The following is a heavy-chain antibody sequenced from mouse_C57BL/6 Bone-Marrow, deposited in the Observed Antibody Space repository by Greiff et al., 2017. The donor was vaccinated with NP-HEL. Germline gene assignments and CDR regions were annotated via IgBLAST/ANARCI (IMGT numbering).Heavy chain of an antibody. CDR1: GFTFSDYG. CDR2: ISSGSSTI. D-gene: IGHD1-1*01. V-gene: IGHV5-17*01. CDR3: ARRGTTVVSWYFDG. Sequence: DVKLVESGGGLVKPGGSLKLSCAASGFTFSDYGMHWVRQAPEKGLEWVAYISSGSSTIYYADTVKGRFTISRDNAKNTLFLQMTSLRSEDTAMYYGARRGTTVVSWYFDGWGTGTTVTVSS. J-gene: IGHJ1*03.